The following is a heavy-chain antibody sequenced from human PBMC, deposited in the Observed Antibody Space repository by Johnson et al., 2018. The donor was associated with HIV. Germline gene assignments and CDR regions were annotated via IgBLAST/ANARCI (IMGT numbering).Heavy chain of an antibody. J-gene: IGHJ3*02. Sequence: QVQLVESGGGVVQPGRSLRLSCAASGFTFISYAMHWVRQAPGKGLEWVALISYDGSNKYDADSVKGRFTISSDNSKNTLYLQMNSLRAEDTAVYYCARGREGGNYQGGAFDIWGQGTMVTVSS. D-gene: IGHD1-26*01. CDR3: ARGREGGNYQGGAFDI. CDR2: ISYDGSNK. V-gene: IGHV3-30-3*01. CDR1: GFTFISYA.